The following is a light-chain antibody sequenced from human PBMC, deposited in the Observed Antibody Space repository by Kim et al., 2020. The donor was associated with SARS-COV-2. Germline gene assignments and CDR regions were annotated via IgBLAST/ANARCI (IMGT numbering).Light chain of an antibody. Sequence: SASVGDRVTITCRASQSISSWLAWYQQKPGKAPKLRIYDASSLESGVPSRFSGSGSGTEFTLTISSLQPDDFATYYCQQYNSYSYTFGQGTKLEI. CDR3: QQYNSYSYT. CDR1: QSISSW. CDR2: DAS. J-gene: IGKJ2*01. V-gene: IGKV1-5*01.